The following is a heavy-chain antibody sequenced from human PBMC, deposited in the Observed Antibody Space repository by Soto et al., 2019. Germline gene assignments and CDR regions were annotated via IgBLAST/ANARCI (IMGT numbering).Heavy chain of an antibody. V-gene: IGHV3-48*02. D-gene: IGHD6-19*01. CDR1: GFTFSSYS. J-gene: IGHJ4*02. CDR3: ARDRQQWLVRELDY. CDR2: ISSSSSTI. Sequence: GGSLRLSCAASGFTFSSYSMNWVRQAPGKGLEWVSYISSSSSTIYYADSVKGRFTISRDNAKNSLYLQMNSLRDEDTAVYYCARDRQQWLVRELDYWGQGTLVTVSS.